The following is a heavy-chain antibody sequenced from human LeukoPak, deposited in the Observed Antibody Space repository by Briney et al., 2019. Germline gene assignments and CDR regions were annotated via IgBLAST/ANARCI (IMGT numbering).Heavy chain of an antibody. CDR2: IYYSGST. CDR1: GGSISSSSYY. CDR3: GGLLLWVGELSRNWFDP. V-gene: IGHV4-39*01. Sequence: SETLSLTCTVSGGSISSSSYYWGWIRQPPGKGLEWFGSIYYSGSTYYNPSLKSRVTISVDTSKNQFSLKLSSVTAADTAVYFWGGLLLWVGELSRNWFDPWGQGTLVTVSS. D-gene: IGHD3-10*01. J-gene: IGHJ5*01.